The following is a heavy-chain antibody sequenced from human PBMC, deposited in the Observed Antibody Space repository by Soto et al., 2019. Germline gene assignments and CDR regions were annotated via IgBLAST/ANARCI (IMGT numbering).Heavy chain of an antibody. CDR3: ARGIAARPCSDY. CDR1: GYTFTSYG. D-gene: IGHD6-6*01. CDR2: ISAYNGNT. J-gene: IGHJ4*02. V-gene: IGHV1-18*01. Sequence: ASVKVSCKASGYTFTSYGISWMRQAPGQGLEWMGWISAYNGNTNYAQKLQGRVTMTTDTSTSTAYMELRSLRSDDTAVYYCARGIAARPCSDYCCPGPLLSVST.